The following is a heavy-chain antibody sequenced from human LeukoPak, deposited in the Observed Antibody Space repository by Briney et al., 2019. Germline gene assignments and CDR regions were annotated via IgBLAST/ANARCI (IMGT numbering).Heavy chain of an antibody. V-gene: IGHV3-23*01. D-gene: IGHD5-12*01. J-gene: IGHJ4*02. CDR2: ISSSGGNI. CDR3: AKASAGYGNYDY. CDR1: GFTFSSYA. Sequence: GGSPRLSCAASGFTFSSYAMSWVRQAPGKGLEWVSAISSSGGNIYYADSVKGRFTISRDNSKNTLYLQMNSLRAEDTALYYCAKASAGYGNYDYWGQGTLVTVSS.